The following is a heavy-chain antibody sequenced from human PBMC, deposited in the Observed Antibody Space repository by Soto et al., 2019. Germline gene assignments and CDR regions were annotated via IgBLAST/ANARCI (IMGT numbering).Heavy chain of an antibody. CDR3: AREVTVFGVAHADY. CDR1: GFTVSSNY. Sequence: PGGSLRLSCEASGFTVSSNYMSWVRQAPGKGLEWVSVIYSGGSTYYADSVKGRFTISRDNSKNTLYLQMNSLRAKDTAVYYCAREVTVFGVAHADYWGQGTLVTVSS. D-gene: IGHD3-3*01. CDR2: IYSGGST. J-gene: IGHJ4*02. V-gene: IGHV3-53*01.